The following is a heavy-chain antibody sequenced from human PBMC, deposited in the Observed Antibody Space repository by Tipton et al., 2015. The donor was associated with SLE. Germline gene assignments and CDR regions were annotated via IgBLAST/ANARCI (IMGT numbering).Heavy chain of an antibody. Sequence: TLSLTCTVSGYSISSGFSWGWIRQPPGKGLEWIAYISHSGSSDYNPSLRSRVTISRDTSRNQFSLKLSSVTAADTAVYYCASQRDGYSPGAFDIWGQGTMVTVSS. V-gene: IGHV4-38-2*02. CDR3: ASQRDGYSPGAFDI. D-gene: IGHD5-24*01. CDR2: ISHSGSS. J-gene: IGHJ3*02. CDR1: GYSISSGFS.